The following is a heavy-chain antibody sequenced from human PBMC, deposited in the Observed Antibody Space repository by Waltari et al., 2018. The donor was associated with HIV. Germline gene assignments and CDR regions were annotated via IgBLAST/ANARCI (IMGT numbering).Heavy chain of an antibody. CDR3: AREGDTAMARAGWFDP. CDR2: IYYSGST. V-gene: IGHV4-31*03. J-gene: IGHJ5*02. Sequence: QVQLQESGPGLVKPSQTLSLTCTVSGGSISSGGYYWSWIRQHPGKGLEWIGYIYYSGSTYHNPSPRSRVTISVDTSKNQFSLKLSFVTAADTAVYYCAREGDTAMARAGWFDPWGQGTLVTVSS. CDR1: GGSISSGGYY. D-gene: IGHD5-18*01.